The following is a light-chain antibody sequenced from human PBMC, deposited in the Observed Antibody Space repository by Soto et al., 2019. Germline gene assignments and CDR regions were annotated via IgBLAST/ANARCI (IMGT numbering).Light chain of an antibody. Sequence: QSALTQPPSASGSPGQSVAISCTGTSSDVVGHNYTSWYQQHPGKAPKLMIYEVNKRPSGVPDLFSGSKSGNTASLTVSGLQAEDEADYYCSSYAGSSNVFGTGTKVTVL. CDR1: SSDVVGHNY. CDR2: EVN. J-gene: IGLJ1*01. V-gene: IGLV2-8*01. CDR3: SSYAGSSNV.